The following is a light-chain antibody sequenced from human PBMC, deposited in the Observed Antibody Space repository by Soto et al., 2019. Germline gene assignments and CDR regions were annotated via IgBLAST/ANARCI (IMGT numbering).Light chain of an antibody. J-gene: IGLJ2*01. CDR3: QVWDSSSDHFVV. CDR1: NIGSKS. Sequence: SYELTQPPSVSGAPGKTARITCGGNNIGSKSVHWYQQQPGQAPVLVIDSDSDRPAGIPERFSGSNSGNTATLTLSRVEAGDEADYYCQVWDSSSDHFVVFGGGTKLTVL. V-gene: IGLV3-21*04. CDR2: SDS.